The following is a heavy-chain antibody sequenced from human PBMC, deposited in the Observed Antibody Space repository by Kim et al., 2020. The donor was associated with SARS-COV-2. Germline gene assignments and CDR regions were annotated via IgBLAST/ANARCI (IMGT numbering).Heavy chain of an antibody. CDR3: ANPPRPRGNGMDV. V-gene: IGHV3-30*18. J-gene: IGHJ6*02. CDR1: GFTFSSYG. Sequence: GGSLRLSCAASGFTFSSYGMHWVRQAPGKGLEWVAVISYDGSNKYYADSVKGRFTISRDNSKNTLYLQMNSLRAEDTAVYYCANPPRPRGNGMDVWGQGTTVTVSS. CDR2: ISYDGSNK.